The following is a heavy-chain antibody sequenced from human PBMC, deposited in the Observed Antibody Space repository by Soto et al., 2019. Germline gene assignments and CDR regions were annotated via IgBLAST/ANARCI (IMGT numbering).Heavy chain of an antibody. CDR2: KYYTGVT. CDR3: ARGGEPLGYYGLDV. CDR1: GGSVISGNHF. V-gene: IGHV4-61*01. Sequence: SETLSLTCSVSGGSVISGNHFLNWIRQPPGRGLEWLGYKYYTGVTNYNPSLKSRVRMSVDTSKNQFSLELTSLTAADTAVYYCARGGEPLGYYGLDVWGQGTTVTVSS. J-gene: IGHJ6*02.